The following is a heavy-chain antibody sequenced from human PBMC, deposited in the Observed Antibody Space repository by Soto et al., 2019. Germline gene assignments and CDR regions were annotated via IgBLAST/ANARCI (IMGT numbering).Heavy chain of an antibody. CDR1: GGTFSSYT. CDR2: IIPILDLA. Sequence: QVQLVQSGAEVKKPGSSVEVSCKASGGTFSSYTISWVRQAPGQGLEWMGRIIPILDLANYAQKFQGRVTYTADESTPTSYVKLRRLRSDDTAVYYCARCSHDNSGAFDPWGQGTLVTVSS. D-gene: IGHD3-22*01. J-gene: IGHJ5*02. V-gene: IGHV1-69*02. CDR3: ARCSHDNSGAFDP.